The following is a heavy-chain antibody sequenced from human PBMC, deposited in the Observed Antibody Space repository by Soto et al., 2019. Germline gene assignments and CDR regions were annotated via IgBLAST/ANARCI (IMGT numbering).Heavy chain of an antibody. J-gene: IGHJ4*02. CDR3: ARESEDLTSNFDY. Sequence: GSLRLSCAASGFTFTRFSMNWVRQAPGKGLEWVSSISSTTNYIYYGDSMKGRFTISRDNAKNSLYLEMNSLRAEDTAVYYCARESEDLTSNFDYWGQGTLVTVSS. CDR1: GFTFTRFS. CDR2: ISSTTNYI. V-gene: IGHV3-21*06.